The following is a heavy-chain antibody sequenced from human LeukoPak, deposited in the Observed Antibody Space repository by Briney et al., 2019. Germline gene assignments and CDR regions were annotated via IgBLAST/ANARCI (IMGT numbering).Heavy chain of an antibody. CDR3: AKTYMWSIDAFHI. J-gene: IGHJ3*02. CDR1: GFTFSSYS. V-gene: IGHV3-48*02. CDR2: ISSISSTI. Sequence: SGGSLRLSCAASGFTFSSYSMNWVRQAPGKGLEWVSYISSISSTIYYADSVKGRFTISRDNAKNSLYLQMNSLRDEDTAVYYCAKTYMWSIDAFHIWGEGTMVTVSS. D-gene: IGHD2-8*02.